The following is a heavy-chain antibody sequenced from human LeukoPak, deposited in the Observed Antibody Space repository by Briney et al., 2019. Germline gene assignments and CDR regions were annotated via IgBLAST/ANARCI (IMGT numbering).Heavy chain of an antibody. V-gene: IGHV4-31*03. CDR1: GVSVSSDGYY. Sequence: SQTLSLTCTVSGVSVSSDGYYWSWVRQHPEKGLVWIGYISYSGGTLYNPSLKSRVAISIDTSKNQFSLRLRSVTAADTAVYYCAEDRGLVGERYSYQFYGMDVWGQGTAVTVSS. J-gene: IGHJ6*01. CDR3: AEDRGLVGERYSYQFYGMDV. D-gene: IGHD3-9*01. CDR2: ISYSGGT.